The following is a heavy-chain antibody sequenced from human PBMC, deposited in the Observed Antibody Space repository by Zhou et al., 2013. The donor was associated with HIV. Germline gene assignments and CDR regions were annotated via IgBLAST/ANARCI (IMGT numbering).Heavy chain of an antibody. J-gene: IGHJ3*02. CDR3: ARAPPVILNGPIRGAFDM. CDR2: ITPIVETP. V-gene: IGHV1-69*12. CDR1: GGTFSNYA. D-gene: IGHD2-21*01. Sequence: QVQLEQSGAEVKKPGSSVKVSCKASGGTFSNYAISWVRQAPGQGLEWMGGITPIVETPSLAPRFQGRLALRADESTSTAYMELSSLTPEDTAVYFCARAPPVILNGPIRGAFDMWGQGTMVTVS.